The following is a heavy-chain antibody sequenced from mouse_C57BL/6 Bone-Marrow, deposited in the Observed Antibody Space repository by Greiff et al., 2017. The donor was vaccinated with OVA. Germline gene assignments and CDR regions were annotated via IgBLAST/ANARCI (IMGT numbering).Heavy chain of an antibody. Sequence: EVKVVESGGGLVQPKGSLKLSCAASGFSFNTYAMNWVRQAPGKGLEWVARIRSKSNNYATYYADSVKDRFTISRDDSESMLYLQMNNLKTEDTAMYYCVSGPFAYWGQGTLVTVSA. CDR1: GFSFNTYA. CDR3: VSGPFAY. J-gene: IGHJ3*01. CDR2: IRSKSNNYAT. V-gene: IGHV10-1*01.